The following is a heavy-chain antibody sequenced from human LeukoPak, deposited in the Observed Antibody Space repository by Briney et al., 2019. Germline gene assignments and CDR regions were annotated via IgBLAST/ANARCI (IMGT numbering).Heavy chain of an antibody. CDR1: GYTLIDYY. D-gene: IGHD5-18*01. CDR2: INPNSGGT. CDR3: AGVRRGYSYGTIFDY. Sequence: ASVKVSCKASGYTLIDYYMHWVRQAPGQGLEWMGRINPNSGGTNYAQEFQGRVTMTRDTSISTVYMELSRLRYDDTAVYYCAGVRRGYSYGTIFDYWGQGTLVTVSS. V-gene: IGHV1-2*02. J-gene: IGHJ4*02.